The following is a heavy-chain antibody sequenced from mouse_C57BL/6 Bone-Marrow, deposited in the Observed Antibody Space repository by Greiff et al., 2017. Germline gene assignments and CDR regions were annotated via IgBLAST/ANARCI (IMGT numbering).Heavy chain of an antibody. V-gene: IGHV14-4*01. J-gene: IGHJ2*01. D-gene: IGHD1-1*01. CDR3: TTVVHY. Sequence: VTLIESVAELVRPGASVKLSCTASGFNIKDDYMHWVKQRPEQGLEWIGWIDPENGDTEYASKFQGKATITADTSSNTAYLQLSSLTSEDTAVYYCTTVVHYWGQGTTLTVSS. CDR1: GFNIKDDY. CDR2: IDPENGDT.